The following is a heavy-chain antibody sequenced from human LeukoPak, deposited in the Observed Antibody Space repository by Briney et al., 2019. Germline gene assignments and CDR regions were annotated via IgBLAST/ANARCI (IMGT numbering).Heavy chain of an antibody. Sequence: QTRGSLRLSCAASGFTSTIYWMSWVRQPPGKGLEWVANIKQDGRQEYYVDSVKGRFTISRDNAKNSLYLQMNSLRADDTAVYYCARDHGWGSFDDYWGQGTLVTVSS. CDR2: IKQDGRQE. CDR3: ARDHGWGSFDDY. D-gene: IGHD3-10*01. CDR1: GFTSTIYW. J-gene: IGHJ4*02. V-gene: IGHV3-7*01.